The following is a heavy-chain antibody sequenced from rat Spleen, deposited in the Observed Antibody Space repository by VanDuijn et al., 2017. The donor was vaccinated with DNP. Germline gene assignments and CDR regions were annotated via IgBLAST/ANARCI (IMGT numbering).Heavy chain of an antibody. V-gene: IGHV5-20*01. CDR2: INANGGST. J-gene: IGHJ2*01. D-gene: IGHD1-11*01. CDR1: GFTFTDYN. CDR3: TTDFERGY. Sequence: EVQLVESGGGLVQPGRSLKLSCAASGFTFTDYNMAWVRQAPKKGLEWVTSINANGGSTSYRDSVKGRFTISRDNAKSILYLQMDSLRSDDTATYYCTTDFERGYWGQGVMVTVSS.